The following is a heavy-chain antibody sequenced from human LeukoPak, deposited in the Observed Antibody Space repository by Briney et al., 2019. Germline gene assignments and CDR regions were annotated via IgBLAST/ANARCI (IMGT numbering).Heavy chain of an antibody. CDR2: ISGSGDST. CDR1: GFTFSKYA. D-gene: IGHD3-10*01. J-gene: IGHJ4*02. CDR3: AKEIRGSGLFDY. V-gene: IGHV3-23*01. Sequence: PGGSLRLSCAASGFTFSKYAMNWVRQAPGKGLECVSAISGSGDSTYHADSVKGRFSISRDNSKNTLYLQMSSLRAEDTAVYYCAKEIRGSGLFDYWGQGTLVTVPS.